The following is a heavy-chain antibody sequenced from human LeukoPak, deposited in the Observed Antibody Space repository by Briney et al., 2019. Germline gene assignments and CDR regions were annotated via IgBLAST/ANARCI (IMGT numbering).Heavy chain of an antibody. V-gene: IGHV4-59*01. CDR3: ARDRGYGITDY. D-gene: IGHD3-10*01. CDR1: GDSTSSYY. Sequence: SETLSLTCTVSGDSTSSYYWSWIRQSPGKGLEWIGYLSYSGSKNYSPSLKSRVTISLDTSKNQFSLKMTSVTAADTAVYYCARDRGYGITDYWGQGTLVTVSS. J-gene: IGHJ4*02. CDR2: LSYSGSK.